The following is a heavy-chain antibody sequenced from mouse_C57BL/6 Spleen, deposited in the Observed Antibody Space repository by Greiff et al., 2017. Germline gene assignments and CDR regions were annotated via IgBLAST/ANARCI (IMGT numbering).Heavy chain of an antibody. J-gene: IGHJ2*01. CDR1: GYAFTNYL. Sequence: QVQLQQSGAELVRPGTSVKVSCKASGYAFTNYLIEWVKQRPGQGLEWIGVINPGSGGTNYNEKFKGKATLTADKSSSTAYMQLSSLTSADSAVYFCARTKLGSYYFDYWGQGTTLTVSS. CDR3: ARTKLGSYYFDY. D-gene: IGHD4-1*01. CDR2: INPGSGGT. V-gene: IGHV1-54*01.